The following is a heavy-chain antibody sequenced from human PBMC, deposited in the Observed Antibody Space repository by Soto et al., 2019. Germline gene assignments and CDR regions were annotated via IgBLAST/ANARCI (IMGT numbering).Heavy chain of an antibody. V-gene: IGHV1-69*06. CDR3: AKGDSGPFGSYPFDY. Sequence: ASVKVSCKASGGTFSSYAISWLRQAPGQGLEWMGGIIPIFGTANYAQKFQGRVTITADKSTSTAYMELSSLRSEDTAVYYCAKGDSGPFGSYPFDYWGQGTLVTVSS. J-gene: IGHJ4*02. CDR2: IIPIFGTA. CDR1: GGTFSSYA. D-gene: IGHD1-26*01.